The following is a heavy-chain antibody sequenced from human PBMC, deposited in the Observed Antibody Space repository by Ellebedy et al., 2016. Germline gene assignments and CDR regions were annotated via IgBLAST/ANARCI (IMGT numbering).Heavy chain of an antibody. J-gene: IGHJ4*02. D-gene: IGHD4-23*01. V-gene: IGHV3-15*07. CDR1: GFTFTNAW. CDR2: IKTNGEGGTT. Sequence: GESLKISXAVSGFTFTNAWMNWVRQAPGKGLEWVGRIKTNGEGGTTDYAAPVKGRSSISRDDFKTTLFLQMASLRTEDTAVYYCTTGSVEGYWGQGTLVTVSS. CDR3: TTGSVEGY.